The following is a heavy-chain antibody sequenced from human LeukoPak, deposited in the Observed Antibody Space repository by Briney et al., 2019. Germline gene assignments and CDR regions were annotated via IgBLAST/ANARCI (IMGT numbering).Heavy chain of an antibody. CDR2: ISSSSSTI. CDR3: ARALSGGWYALGLGGYYFDY. V-gene: IGHV3-48*02. Sequence: GGSLRLSCAASGFTFSSYSMNWVRQAPGKGLEGGSYISSSSSTIYYADSVKGRFTISRDNAKNSLYLQMNSLRDEDTAVYYCARALSGGWYALGLGGYYFDYWGQGTLVTVSS. J-gene: IGHJ4*02. D-gene: IGHD6-19*01. CDR1: GFTFSSYS.